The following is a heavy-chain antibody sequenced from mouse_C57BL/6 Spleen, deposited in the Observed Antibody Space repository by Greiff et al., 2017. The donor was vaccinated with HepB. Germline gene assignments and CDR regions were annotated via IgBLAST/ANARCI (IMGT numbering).Heavy chain of an antibody. Sequence: EVQRVESGGGLVKPGGSLKLSCAASGFTFSDYGMHWVRQAPEKGLEWVAYISSGSSTIYYADTVKGRFTISRDNAKNTLFLQMTSRRYEDAAMYYCARVYYDYDGAPYWGQGTLVTVSA. CDR2: ISSGSSTI. CDR3: ARVYYDYDGAPY. V-gene: IGHV5-17*01. CDR1: GFTFSDYG. J-gene: IGHJ3*01. D-gene: IGHD2-4*01.